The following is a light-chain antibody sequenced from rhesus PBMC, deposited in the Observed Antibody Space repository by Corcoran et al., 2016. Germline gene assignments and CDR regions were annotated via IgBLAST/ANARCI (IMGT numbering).Light chain of an antibody. CDR1: QGIRSY. CDR3: LQHNSYPRT. J-gene: IGKJ1*01. V-gene: IGKV1-28*01. Sequence: DIQMTQSPSSLSASVGDTVTITCRASQGIRSYLNWFQQKPGKAPKLLIYAASSLESGVPSRFSGNGSGTEFTLTSNSLQTEDFAAYYCLQHNSYPRTFGQGTKVEIK. CDR2: AAS.